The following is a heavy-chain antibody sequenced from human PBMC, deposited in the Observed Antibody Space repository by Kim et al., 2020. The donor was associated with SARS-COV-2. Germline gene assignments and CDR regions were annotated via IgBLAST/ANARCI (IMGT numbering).Heavy chain of an antibody. Sequence: GGSLRLSCAASGFTFDDYAMHWVRQAPGKGLEWVSGISWNSGSIGYADSVKGRFTISRDNAKNSLYLQMNSLRAEDTALYYCAKAALNYDILTGIVYYF. D-gene: IGHD3-9*01. V-gene: IGHV3-9*01. J-gene: IGHJ4*01. CDR3: AKAALNYDILTGIVYYF. CDR2: ISWNSGSI. CDR1: GFTFDDYA.